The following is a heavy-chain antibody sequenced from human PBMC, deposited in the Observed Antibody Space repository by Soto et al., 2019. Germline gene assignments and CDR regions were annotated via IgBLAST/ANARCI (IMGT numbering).Heavy chain of an antibody. J-gene: IGHJ4*02. V-gene: IGHV3-30*18. Sequence: QVQLVESGGGVVQPGRSLRLSCVAAGFTFSSYGMHWVRQAPGKGLEWVAIISYDGSNTDYADSVKGRFTISRDNSKDRLYLKMNRLSAEDTSVYYCAKEGGLSGSYYISSSYYFDYWGQGTLVTVSS. D-gene: IGHD1-26*01. CDR1: GFTFSSYG. CDR2: ISYDGSNT. CDR3: AKEGGLSGSYYISSSYYFDY.